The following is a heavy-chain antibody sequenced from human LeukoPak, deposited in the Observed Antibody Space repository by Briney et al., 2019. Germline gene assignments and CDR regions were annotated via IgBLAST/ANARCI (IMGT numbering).Heavy chain of an antibody. D-gene: IGHD3-10*01. J-gene: IGHJ3*02. Sequence: PSETLSLTCAVSGYSISSGYYWGWIRQPPGKELEWIGSIYHSGSTYYNPSLKSRVTISVDTSKNQFSLKLSSVTAADTAVYYCAREPRITMVRGGWAFDIWGQGTMVTVSS. V-gene: IGHV4-38-2*02. CDR3: AREPRITMVRGGWAFDI. CDR1: GYSISSGYY. CDR2: IYHSGST.